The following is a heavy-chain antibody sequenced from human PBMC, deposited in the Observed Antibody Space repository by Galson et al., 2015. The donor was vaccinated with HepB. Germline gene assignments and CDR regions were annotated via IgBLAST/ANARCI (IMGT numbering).Heavy chain of an antibody. D-gene: IGHD3-10*01. J-gene: IGHJ5*02. V-gene: IGHV4-61*01. CDR2: IYYSGST. CDR3: ARAVYYGSGSYPMGFDP. Sequence: SETLSLTCTVSGGSVSSGSYYWSWIRQPPGKGLEWIGYIYYSGSTNYNPSLKSRVTISVDTSKNQFSLKLSSVTAADTAVYYCARAVYYGSGSYPMGFDPWGQGTLVTVSS. CDR1: GGSVSSGSYY.